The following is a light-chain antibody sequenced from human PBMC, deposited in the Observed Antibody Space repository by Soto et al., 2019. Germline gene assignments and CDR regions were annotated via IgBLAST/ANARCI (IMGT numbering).Light chain of an antibody. V-gene: IGLV2-18*01. J-gene: IGLJ1*01. CDR2: EVS. Sequence: QSALTQPPSVSGSPGQSVTISCTGTSSDVGSYNHVSWYQQPPGTAPKLMIYEVSNRPSGVPDRFSGSKSGTSASLVISGLQSEDEAEYFCAGWDGSLKGFVFGTGTKVTV. CDR1: SSDVGSYNH. CDR3: AGWDGSLKGFV.